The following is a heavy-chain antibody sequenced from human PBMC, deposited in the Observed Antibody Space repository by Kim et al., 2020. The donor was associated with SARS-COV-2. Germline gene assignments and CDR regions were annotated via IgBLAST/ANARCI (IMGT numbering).Heavy chain of an antibody. CDR1: GYTLTELS. CDR2: FDPEDGET. Sequence: ASVKVSCKVSGYTLTELSMHWVRQAPGKGLEWMGGFDPEDGETIYAQKFQGRVTMTEDTSTDTAYMELSSLRSEDTAVYYCATGDDYGDYAGSYYGMDVWGQGTTVTVSS. CDR3: ATGDDYGDYAGSYYGMDV. V-gene: IGHV1-24*01. D-gene: IGHD4-17*01. J-gene: IGHJ6*02.